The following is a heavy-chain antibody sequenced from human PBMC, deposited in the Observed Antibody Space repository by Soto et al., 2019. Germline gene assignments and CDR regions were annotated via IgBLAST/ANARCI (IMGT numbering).Heavy chain of an antibody. J-gene: IGHJ4*02. V-gene: IGHV1-2*02. CDR2: IDPNSGGT. CDR1: RYTFTGYY. CDR3: ARVMSGSYLGHGYYFDY. Sequence: QVQLVQSGAEVKKPGASVKVSCKASRYTFTGYYMHWVRQAPGQGLEWMGWIDPNSGGTDYAQKVQGRVTMTRDTFISTAYMELSRLRVDDTAVYYCARVMSGSYLGHGYYFDYWGQGTLVTVSS. D-gene: IGHD1-26*01.